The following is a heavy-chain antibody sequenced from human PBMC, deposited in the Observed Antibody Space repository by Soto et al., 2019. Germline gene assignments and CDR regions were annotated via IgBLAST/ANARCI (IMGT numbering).Heavy chain of an antibody. V-gene: IGHV3-30-3*01. CDR2: ISYDGSKQ. D-gene: IGHD3-22*01. Sequence: QVQLVESGGGVVQPERSLRLSCAASGFTFSSYAMHWVRQAPGKGLEWAAVISYDGSKQYYADSVKGRFTISRDNAKNTLYLQMNSLRAEDTAVYYCARRCHYDISGNVGCFDYWGQGTLVTVSS. J-gene: IGHJ4*02. CDR1: GFTFSSYA. CDR3: ARRCHYDISGNVGCFDY.